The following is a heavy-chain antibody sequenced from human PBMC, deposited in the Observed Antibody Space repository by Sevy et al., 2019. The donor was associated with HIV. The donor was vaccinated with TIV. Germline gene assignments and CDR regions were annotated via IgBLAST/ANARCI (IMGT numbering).Heavy chain of an antibody. J-gene: IGHJ3*02. Sequence: GGSLRLSCAASGFTFSNTWMSWVRQAPGKGLELVGRIKSKNDGGTTDYAAPVISRFNISRDDSKSTLSLRMNGLKSEDTGVYYCCMMGWHGGFDIWGQGTMVTVSS. CDR2: IKSKNDGGTT. D-gene: IGHD4-17*01. CDR3: CMMGWHGGFDI. V-gene: IGHV3-15*01. CDR1: GFTFSNTW.